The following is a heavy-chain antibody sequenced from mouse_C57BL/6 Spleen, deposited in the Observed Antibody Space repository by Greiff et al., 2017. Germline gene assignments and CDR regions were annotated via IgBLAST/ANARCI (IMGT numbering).Heavy chain of an antibody. CDR2: ISDGGSYT. CDR3: ASIGGADLYFDV. CDR1: GFTFSSYA. V-gene: IGHV5-4*01. Sequence: DVHLVESGGGLVKPGGSLKLSCAASGFTFSSYAMSWVRQTPEKRLEWVATISDGGSYTYYPDNVKGRLTISRDNAKNNLYLQMSHLKSEDTAMYYCASIGGADLYFDVWGTGTTVTVSS. J-gene: IGHJ1*03.